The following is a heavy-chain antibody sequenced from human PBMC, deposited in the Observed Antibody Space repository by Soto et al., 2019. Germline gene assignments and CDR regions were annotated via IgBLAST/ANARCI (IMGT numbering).Heavy chain of an antibody. J-gene: IGHJ3*02. CDR2: INPNSGGT. Sequence: QVQLVQSGAEVKKPGASVKVSCKASGCTFTGYYMQWVRQAPGQGLEWMGWINPNSGGTNYAQKFQGWVTMTRDTSISTAYMELSRLRSDDTAVYYCARQFRGYDSSGYYYGGAFDIWGQGTMVTVSS. D-gene: IGHD3-22*01. CDR1: GCTFTGYY. V-gene: IGHV1-2*04. CDR3: ARQFRGYDSSGYYYGGAFDI.